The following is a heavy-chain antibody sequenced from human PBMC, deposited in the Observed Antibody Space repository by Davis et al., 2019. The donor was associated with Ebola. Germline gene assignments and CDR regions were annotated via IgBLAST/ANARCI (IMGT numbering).Heavy chain of an antibody. CDR1: GFTFSSFG. V-gene: IGHV3-23*01. CDR2: MSASGGVT. CDR3: AKSSVAGTSGMDV. J-gene: IGHJ6*02. D-gene: IGHD6-19*01. Sequence: GESLKISCAASGFTFSSFGMSRVRQAPGKGLEWISAMSASGGVTHYADSVKGRFAISRDNSKNTLYLQMNSLRAEDTAVYYCAKSSVAGTSGMDVWGQGTTVTVSS.